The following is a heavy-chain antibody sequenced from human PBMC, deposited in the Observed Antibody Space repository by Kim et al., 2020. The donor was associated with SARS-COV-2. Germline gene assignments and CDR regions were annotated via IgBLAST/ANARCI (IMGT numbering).Heavy chain of an antibody. Sequence: SETLSLTCTVSGGSISSSSYYWGWIRQPPGKGLEWIGSIYYSGSTYYNPSLKSRVTISVDTSKNQFSLKLSSVTAADTAVYYCARVRRPGLRYSSSPGWFDPWGQGTLVTVSS. CDR1: GGSISSSSYY. D-gene: IGHD6-13*01. V-gene: IGHV4-39*07. CDR2: IYYSGST. J-gene: IGHJ5*02. CDR3: ARVRRPGLRYSSSPGWFDP.